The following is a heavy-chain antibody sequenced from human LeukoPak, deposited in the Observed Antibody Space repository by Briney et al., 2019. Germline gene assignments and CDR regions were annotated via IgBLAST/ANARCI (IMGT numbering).Heavy chain of an antibody. CDR3: ARDGKDLVPTTHFDR. J-gene: IGHJ4*02. CDR1: GYTFTGYN. V-gene: IGHV1-2*02. CDR2: INPCRGGT. Sequence: GASVKVSCKGSGYTFTGYNMHWVRQAPGQGLEWMGWINPCRGGTNYAQKFQGRVTMTTNTSISTVYMELSGLRSDDTAVYYCARDGKDLVPTTHFDRWGQGTLVTVSS. D-gene: IGHD5-12*01.